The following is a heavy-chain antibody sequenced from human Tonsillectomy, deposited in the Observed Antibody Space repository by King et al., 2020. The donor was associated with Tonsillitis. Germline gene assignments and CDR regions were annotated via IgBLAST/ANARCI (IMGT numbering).Heavy chain of an antibody. V-gene: IGHV4-4*02. Sequence: VQLQESGPGLVKPSGTLSLTCVVSGGSISSNNWWSWVRQPPGKGLEWIGEIYHSGSTNYKPSLKGRVTISVDKSKNQFSLKLSSVTAADTAVYYCARDRRIYYDSSVYSTFDIWGQGTKVTVSS. J-gene: IGHJ3*02. CDR3: ARDRRIYYDSSVYSTFDI. CDR2: IYHSGST. CDR1: GGSISSNNW. D-gene: IGHD3-22*01.